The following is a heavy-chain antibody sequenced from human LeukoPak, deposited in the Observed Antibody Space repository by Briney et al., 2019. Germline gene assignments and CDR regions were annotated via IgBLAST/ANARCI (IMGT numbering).Heavy chain of an antibody. V-gene: IGHV4-59*08. CDR3: ARRQKLRGPRAGDAFDI. J-gene: IGHJ3*02. D-gene: IGHD4/OR15-4a*01. CDR1: GGSISDYY. CDR2: IYNSGST. Sequence: SETLSLTCAVSGGSISDYYWTWIRQPPGKELEWIGYIYNSGSTNYNPSLKSRVTVSVDMSKYQFSLKLSSVTAADTAMYYCARRQKLRGPRAGDAFDIWGQGTMVTVSS.